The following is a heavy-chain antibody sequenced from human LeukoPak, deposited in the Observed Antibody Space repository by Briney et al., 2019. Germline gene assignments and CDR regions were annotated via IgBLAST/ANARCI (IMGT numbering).Heavy chain of an antibody. V-gene: IGHV3-30*04. CDR1: GFTFSSYA. CDR3: ARDRALEQQLALDY. D-gene: IGHD6-13*01. CDR2: ISSAGSNK. Sequence: QTGGSLRLSCVASGFTFSSYAMHWVRQAPGKGLQWVALISSAGSNKHYADSVKGRFTISRDNSKNTLYLQMNSLRAEDTAVYYCARDRALEQQLALDYWGQGTLVTVSS. J-gene: IGHJ4*02.